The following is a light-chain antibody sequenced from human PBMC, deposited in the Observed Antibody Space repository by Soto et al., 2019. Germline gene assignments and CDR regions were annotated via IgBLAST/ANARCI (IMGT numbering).Light chain of an antibody. CDR1: QSVASN. CDR3: QQRSNWPPIT. V-gene: IGKV3-11*01. J-gene: IGKJ5*01. Sequence: EIVMTQSPASLSVSPGESVTLSCRASQSVASNLAWYQQKPGQAPRLLIYGTSTRATGVPDRFSGSGSGTDFTLTISSLEPEDFAVYYCQQRSNWPPITFGQGTRLEIK. CDR2: GTS.